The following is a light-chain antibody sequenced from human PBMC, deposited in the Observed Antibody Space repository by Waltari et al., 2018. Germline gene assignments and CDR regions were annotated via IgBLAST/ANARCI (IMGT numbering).Light chain of an antibody. J-gene: IGKJ2*01. CDR1: QSVSSY. CDR3: QQRTNWPRNT. Sequence: EIVLTQSPATLSLSPGERATLSCRASQSVSSYLAWYQQKPGQTPRLLIYDASNWATGVPARFSGSGSGTDFTFTISSLEPEDFAVYFCQQRTNWPRNTFGQGTKLEIK. CDR2: DAS. V-gene: IGKV3-11*01.